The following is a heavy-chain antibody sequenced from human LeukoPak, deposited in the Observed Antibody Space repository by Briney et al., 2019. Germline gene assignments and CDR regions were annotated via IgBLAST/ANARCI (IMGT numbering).Heavy chain of an antibody. CDR2: IYYSGSI. CDR3: ARTYGDFNYFYYMDV. CDR1: GGSISSYY. V-gene: IGHV4-59*01. D-gene: IGHD4-17*01. J-gene: IGHJ6*03. Sequence: SETLSLTCTVSGGSISSYYWSWIRQPPGKGLEWIGYIYYSGSINYNPSLKSRVTISVDMSKNQFSLKLTSVTAADTALYYCARTYGDFNYFYYMDVWGKGTTVTISS.